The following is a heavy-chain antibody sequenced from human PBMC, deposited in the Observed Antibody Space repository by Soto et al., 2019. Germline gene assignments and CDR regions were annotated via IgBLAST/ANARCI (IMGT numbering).Heavy chain of an antibody. Sequence: SVKVSCKASGYTFTDYYIHWVRQAPGQGLEWMGWINPNGGGTYYTQEFQGRVTMTRDTSITTAYMELSRLRSDDTALYYCARVKDYSNAMDVWGQGTTVTVSS. CDR2: INPNGGGT. V-gene: IGHV1-2*02. CDR3: ARVKDYSNAMDV. J-gene: IGHJ6*02. D-gene: IGHD4-4*01. CDR1: GYTFTDYY.